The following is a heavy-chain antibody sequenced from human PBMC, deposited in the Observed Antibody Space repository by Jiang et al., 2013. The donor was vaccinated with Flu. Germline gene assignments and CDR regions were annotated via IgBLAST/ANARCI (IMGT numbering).Heavy chain of an antibody. V-gene: IGHV3-48*01. J-gene: IGHJ6*02. CDR3: AREEDYYGSGSLGGMDV. D-gene: IGHD3-10*01. Sequence: RLSCAASGFTFSSYYMNWVRQAPGKGLEWVSYISSSSSTKYYADSVEGRFTVSRDNAKNSLYLQMNSLRAEDTAVYYCAREEDYYGSGSLGGMDVWGQGTTVTVSS. CDR1: GFTFSSYY. CDR2: ISSSSSTK.